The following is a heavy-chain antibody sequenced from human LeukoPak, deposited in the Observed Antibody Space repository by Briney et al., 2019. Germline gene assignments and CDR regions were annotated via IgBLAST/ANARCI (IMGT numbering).Heavy chain of an antibody. D-gene: IGHD3-22*01. CDR2: IYHSGST. CDR3: ASSAYESSGYGGYYMDV. V-gene: IGHV4-38-2*02. Sequence: PSETLSLTCTVSGYSISSGYYWGWIRQPPGKGLEWIGGIYHSGSTYYNPSLKSRVTTSVDTSKHHFSLKLISVTAAYPAVYYCASSAYESSGYGGYYMDVWGKGKTVTVSS. CDR1: GYSISSGYY. J-gene: IGHJ6*03.